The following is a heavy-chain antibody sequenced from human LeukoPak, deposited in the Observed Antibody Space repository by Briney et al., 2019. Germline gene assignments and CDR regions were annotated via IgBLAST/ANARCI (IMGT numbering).Heavy chain of an antibody. V-gene: IGHV4-59*01. J-gene: IGHJ5*02. CDR1: GGSISSYY. CDR2: IHYSGST. D-gene: IGHD3-10*01. Sequence: SETLSLTCTVSGGSISSYYWSWIRQPPGKGLEWIGYIHYSGSTNYNPSLKSRVTISVDTSKNQFSLKLSSVTAADTAVYYCARYPFYYGSGSYNNWFDPWGQGTLVTVSS. CDR3: ARYPFYYGSGSYNNWFDP.